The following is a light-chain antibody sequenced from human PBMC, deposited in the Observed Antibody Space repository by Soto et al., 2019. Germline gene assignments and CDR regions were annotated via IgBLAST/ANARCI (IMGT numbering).Light chain of an antibody. V-gene: IGKV1-9*01. J-gene: IGKJ3*01. CDR2: AAS. CDR3: QQLNTYPLFT. Sequence: DIQLTQSPSFLSASVGDRVTITCRASQDISRYLAWYQQKAGKAPKLLIYAASTLQKGVPSRFSGSVSGTEFTLTISSLQPDDFATYYCQQLNTYPLFTFGPGTEVDI. CDR1: QDISRY.